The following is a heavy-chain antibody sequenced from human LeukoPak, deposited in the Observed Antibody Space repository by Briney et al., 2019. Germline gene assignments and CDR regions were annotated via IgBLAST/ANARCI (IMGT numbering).Heavy chain of an antibody. CDR2: IYYSGST. J-gene: IGHJ6*03. D-gene: IGHD2-2*01. V-gene: IGHV4-59*01. Sequence: SETLSLTCTVSGGSISSYYWSWIRQPPGKGLEWIGYIYYSGSTNYNPSLKSRVTISVDTSKNQFSLKLSSVTAADTAVYYCARHEWIGLSSRYYYYMDVWGKGTTVTVSS. CDR1: GGSISSYY. CDR3: ARHEWIGLSSRYYYYMDV.